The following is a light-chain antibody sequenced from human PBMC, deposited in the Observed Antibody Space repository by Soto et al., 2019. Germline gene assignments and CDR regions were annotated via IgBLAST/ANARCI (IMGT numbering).Light chain of an antibody. CDR3: CSYAGSDIWV. CDR1: SNDVGAYKY. J-gene: IGLJ3*02. V-gene: IGLV2-14*01. Sequence: QSVLTQPASVSGSPGQSITISCTGTSNDVGAYKYVSWYQQQPDKAPKLIIYEVTNRPSGVSNRFSGSKSGNTASLTISGLQAEDEADYYCCSYAGSDIWVFGGGTKLTVL. CDR2: EVT.